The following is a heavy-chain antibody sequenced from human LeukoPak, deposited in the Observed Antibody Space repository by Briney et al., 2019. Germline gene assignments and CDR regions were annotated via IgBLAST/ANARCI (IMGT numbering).Heavy chain of an antibody. J-gene: IGHJ4*01. D-gene: IGHD2-15*01. CDR3: GRKAGDCGGGSCYSIDY. CDR1: GGSFSSEA. V-gene: IGHV1-69*05. Sequence: ASVKVSCKAFGGSFSSEAISWVRQAPGQGLEWMGGIIPIFGTANYAQKFQGRVTITTDESTSTAYMEVSSLRSEDTAVYYCGRKAGDCGGGSCYSIDYWGXGTLVTVS. CDR2: IIPIFGTA.